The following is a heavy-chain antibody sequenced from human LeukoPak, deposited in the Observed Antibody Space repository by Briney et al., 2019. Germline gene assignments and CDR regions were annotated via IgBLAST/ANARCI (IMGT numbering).Heavy chain of an antibody. CDR2: INPNSGGT. CDR1: GYTFTGYY. Sequence: ASVKVSCKASGYTFTGYYMHWVRQAPGQGLEWMGWINPNSGGTNYAQKFQGRVTMTRDTSISTVYMELSSLRSEDTAVYYCAGGDYFSSNSRFDYWGQGTLVTVSS. D-gene: IGHD2-2*01. J-gene: IGHJ4*02. CDR3: AGGDYFSSNSRFDY. V-gene: IGHV1-2*02.